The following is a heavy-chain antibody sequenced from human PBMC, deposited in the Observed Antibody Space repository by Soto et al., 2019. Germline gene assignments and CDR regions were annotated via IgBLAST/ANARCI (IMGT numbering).Heavy chain of an antibody. J-gene: IGHJ6*02. V-gene: IGHV1-18*01. CDR2: ISAYNGNT. D-gene: IGHD6-13*01. CDR1: GYTFTSYG. CDR3: ARGNQYSSSWHGGISYYYYGMDV. Sequence: ASVKVSCKASGYTFTSYGISWVRQAPGQGLEWMGWISAYNGNTNYAQKLQGRVAMTTDTSTSTAYMELRSLRSDDTAVYYCARGNQYSSSWHGGISYYYYGMDVWGQGTTVTVSS.